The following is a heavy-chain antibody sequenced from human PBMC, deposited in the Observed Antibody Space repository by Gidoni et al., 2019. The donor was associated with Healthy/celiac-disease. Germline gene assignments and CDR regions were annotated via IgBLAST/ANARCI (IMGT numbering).Heavy chain of an antibody. J-gene: IGHJ4*02. CDR1: GGSFSGYY. CDR3: ATYSGSYTGLFDY. V-gene: IGHV4-34*01. D-gene: IGHD1-26*01. Sequence: QVQLQLWGAGLLKPSETLSLTCAVYGGSFSGYYWSWIRQPPGKGLEWIGEINHSGSTNYNPALKSRVTISVDTSKNQFSLKLSSVTAADTAVYYCATYSGSYTGLFDYWGQGTLVTVSS. CDR2: INHSGST.